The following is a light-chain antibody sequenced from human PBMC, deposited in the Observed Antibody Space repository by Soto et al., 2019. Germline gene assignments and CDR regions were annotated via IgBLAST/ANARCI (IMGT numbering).Light chain of an antibody. J-gene: IGKJ1*01. Sequence: EFVLTQSPATLSLSPGERATLYCRASQSVSSNHLAWYQQKPGQAPRLLIYDASNRATGIPDRFSGSGSGTDFTLTISRLEPEDFAVYYCQQRGGSPPTWTFGQGTKVDIK. CDR2: DAS. CDR3: QQRGGSPPTWT. V-gene: IGKV3-20*01. CDR1: QSVSSNH.